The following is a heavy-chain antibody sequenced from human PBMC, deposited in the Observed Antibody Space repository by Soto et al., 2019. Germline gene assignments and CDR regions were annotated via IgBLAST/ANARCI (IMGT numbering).Heavy chain of an antibody. D-gene: IGHD3-3*01. V-gene: IGHV4-39*01. CDR1: GGSISSSSYY. Sequence: TLSLTCTVSGGSISSSSYYWGWIRQPPGKGLEWIGSIYYSGSTYYNPSLKSRVTISVDTSKNQFSLKLSSVTAADTAVYYCARHAADYDFWSGYLGGLDYYYGMDVWGQGTTVTVSS. CDR2: IYYSGST. J-gene: IGHJ6*02. CDR3: ARHAADYDFWSGYLGGLDYYYGMDV.